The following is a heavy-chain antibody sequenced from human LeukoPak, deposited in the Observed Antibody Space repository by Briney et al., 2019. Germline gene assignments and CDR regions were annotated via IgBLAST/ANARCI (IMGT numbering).Heavy chain of an antibody. D-gene: IGHD2-2*01. CDR3: ARGLYRRYFDY. CDR2: INHSGST. Sequence: SETLSLTCAVYGGSFSGYYWSWIRQPPGKGLEWIGEINHSGSTNYNPSLKSRVTISVDTSKNQFSLKLSSVTAADTAVYYCARGLYRRYFDYWGQGTLVTVSS. CDR1: GGSFSGYY. J-gene: IGHJ4*02. V-gene: IGHV4-34*01.